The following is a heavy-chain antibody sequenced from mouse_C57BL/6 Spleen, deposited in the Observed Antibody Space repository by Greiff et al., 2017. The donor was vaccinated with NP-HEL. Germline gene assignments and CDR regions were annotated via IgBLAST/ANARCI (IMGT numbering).Heavy chain of an antibody. Sequence: VQLQQSGAELVKPGASVKISCKASGYAFSSYWMNWVKQRPGKGLEWIGQIYPGDGDSNYNGKFKGKDTLTADKSSSTAYMQLSSLTSEDSAVYFCARSWYYGSSLYWYFDVWGTGTTVTVSS. CDR2: IYPGDGDS. D-gene: IGHD1-1*01. CDR1: GYAFSSYW. V-gene: IGHV1-80*01. CDR3: ARSWYYGSSLYWYFDV. J-gene: IGHJ1*03.